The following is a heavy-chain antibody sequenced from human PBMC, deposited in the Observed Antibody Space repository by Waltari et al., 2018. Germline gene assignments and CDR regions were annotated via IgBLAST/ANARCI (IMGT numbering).Heavy chain of an antibody. J-gene: IGHJ4*02. CDR2: ISAGGGGT. CDR1: GFSFDGHT. CDR3: AKERGGLFDY. V-gene: IGHV3-23*01. Sequence: EVQLLESGGGLVQPGGSLRLSCAASGFSFDGHTMSWVRQAPGKGLEWVSSISAGGGGTYYTESVKGRLTISRDNSKNTLDLQMHSLRGEDTAVYYCAKERGGLFDYWGQGTLVTVSS.